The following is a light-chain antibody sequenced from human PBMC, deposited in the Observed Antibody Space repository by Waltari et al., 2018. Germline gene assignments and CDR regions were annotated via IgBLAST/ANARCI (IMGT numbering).Light chain of an antibody. CDR3: GSYTITSLVV. J-gene: IGLJ2*01. V-gene: IGLV2-14*03. Sequence: QSALTQPASVSGSPGQSITISCTGAGPDIGDFKYVSWYQQPPGKAPKLLIYDVPNRPSGVSDRCSGSKSGNTASLIISGLQAGDEADYYCGSYTITSLVVFGGGTRLTVL. CDR1: GPDIGDFKY. CDR2: DVP.